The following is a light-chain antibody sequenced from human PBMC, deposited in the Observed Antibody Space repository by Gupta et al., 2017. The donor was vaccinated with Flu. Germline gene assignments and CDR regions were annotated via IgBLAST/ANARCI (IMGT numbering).Light chain of an antibody. V-gene: IGKV1D-16*01. CDR1: QDINNW. Sequence: DIQMTQTPSSLSAFVGDTVTITCRASQDINNWLAWYQQRPEEAPKSLIFVASKLQSGVPSRFSGTGSGTHFTLTISSLQPEDFATYYCQQYDSDPVTFGGGTKVEIK. CDR3: QQYDSDPVT. J-gene: IGKJ4*01. CDR2: VAS.